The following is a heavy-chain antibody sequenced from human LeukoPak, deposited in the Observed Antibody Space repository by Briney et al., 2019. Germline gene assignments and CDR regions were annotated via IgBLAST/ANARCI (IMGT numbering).Heavy chain of an antibody. V-gene: IGHV3-23*01. D-gene: IGHD3-22*01. J-gene: IGHJ4*02. Sequence: GGSLRLSCAASGFTFSSYAMSWVRHAPGRGVEWVSAISGCGGSTYYADSVTGRFNISRDNSKNTLYLHMHSLRAEDTAVYYCAKDLTRDYYDSSDPFDCWGQGTLVTVS. CDR2: ISGCGGST. CDR3: AKDLTRDYYDSSDPFDC. CDR1: GFTFSSYA.